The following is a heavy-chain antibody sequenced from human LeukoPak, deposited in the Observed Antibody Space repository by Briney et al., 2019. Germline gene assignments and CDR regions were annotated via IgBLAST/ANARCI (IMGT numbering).Heavy chain of an antibody. D-gene: IGHD5-12*01. CDR3: ARYVDSKCYFDY. V-gene: IGHV3-30-3*01. CDR2: ISYDGSNK. CDR1: GFTFSSYA. Sequence: GGSLRLSWAASGFTFSSYAMHWVRQAPGKGLEWVAVISYDGSNKYYADSVKGRFTISRDNSKNTLYLQMNSLRAEDTAVYYCARYVDSKCYFDYWGQGTLVTVSS. J-gene: IGHJ4*02.